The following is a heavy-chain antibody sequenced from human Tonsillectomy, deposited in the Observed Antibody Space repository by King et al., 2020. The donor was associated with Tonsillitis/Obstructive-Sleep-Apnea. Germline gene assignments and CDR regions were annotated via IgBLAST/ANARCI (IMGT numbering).Heavy chain of an antibody. Sequence: QLVQSGGGVVQPGRSLRLSCAASGFTFSSYAMHWVRQAPGKGLEWVAVISYDGSNKYYADSVKGRFTISRDNSKNTLYLQMNSLRAEDTAVYYCARDEAAAGTKDPLDLWGQGTLVTVPS. CDR2: ISYDGSNK. D-gene: IGHD6-13*01. CDR3: ARDEAAAGTKDPLDL. J-gene: IGHJ5*02. V-gene: IGHV3-30*04. CDR1: GFTFSSYA.